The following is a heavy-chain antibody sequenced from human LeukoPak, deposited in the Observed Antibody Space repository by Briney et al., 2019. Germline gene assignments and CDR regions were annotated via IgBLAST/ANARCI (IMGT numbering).Heavy chain of an antibody. CDR3: AKIGSSHDFYY. CDR1: GYTFTVYF. V-gene: IGHV1-2*06. J-gene: IGHJ4*02. Sequence: ASVKVSCKASGYTFTVYFIHWVRQAPGQGLEWMWRIDPNSGATDYAQKFHGRVTKTRDTTISTSYMELSSPKSDDTAVYYCAKIGSSHDFYYWGQGTLITVSS. D-gene: IGHD1-26*01. CDR2: IDPNSGAT.